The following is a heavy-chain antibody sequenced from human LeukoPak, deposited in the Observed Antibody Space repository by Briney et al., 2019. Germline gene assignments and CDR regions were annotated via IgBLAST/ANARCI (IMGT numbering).Heavy chain of an antibody. V-gene: IGHV1-2*02. CDR2: INPNSGGT. J-gene: IGHJ4*02. CDR1: GYTFTGYY. CDR3: ASGYSSGWYVKDY. Sequence: VSSVKVSYKASGYTFTGYYMHWVRQAPGQGLEWMEWINPNSGGTNYAQKFQGRVTMTRDTSISTAYMELSRLRSDDTAVYYCASGYSSGWYVKDYWGQGTLVTVSS. D-gene: IGHD6-19*01.